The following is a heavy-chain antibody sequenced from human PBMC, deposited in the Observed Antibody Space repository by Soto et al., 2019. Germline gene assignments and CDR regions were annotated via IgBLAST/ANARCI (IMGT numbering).Heavy chain of an antibody. CDR3: ARDLGGSLDY. CDR2: ISSDGSDK. CDR1: VFTFSSYA. J-gene: IGHJ4*02. V-gene: IGHV3-30-3*01. D-gene: IGHD1-26*01. Sequence: GWSLRLSCASSVFTFSSYAMQWVRQAPGKGLEWVALISSDGSDKYYADSVKGRFTISRDNSKNTLYLQMNSLRTEDTAVYYCARDLGGSLDYWGQGTLVTVSS.